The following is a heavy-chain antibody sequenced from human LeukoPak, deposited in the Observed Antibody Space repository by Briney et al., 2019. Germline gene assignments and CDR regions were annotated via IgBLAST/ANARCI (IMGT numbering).Heavy chain of an antibody. J-gene: IGHJ4*02. D-gene: IGHD3-3*01. V-gene: IGHV3-48*01. CDR3: AKGNDFWSGYSLSFDY. Sequence: GGSLRLSCAASGFTFSSYSMNWVRQAPGKGLEWVSYISSSSSTIYYADSVKGRFTISRDNAKNSLYLQMNSLRAEDTAVYYCAKGNDFWSGYSLSFDYWGQGTLVTVSS. CDR1: GFTFSSYS. CDR2: ISSSSSTI.